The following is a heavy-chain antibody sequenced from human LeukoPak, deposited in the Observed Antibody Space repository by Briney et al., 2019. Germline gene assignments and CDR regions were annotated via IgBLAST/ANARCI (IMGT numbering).Heavy chain of an antibody. CDR2: IYSGGST. CDR3: ASTGRYSGRYRGVDY. CDR1: GFTVSSNY. Sequence: GGSLRLSCAASGFTVSSNYMSWVRQAPGKGLEWVSVIYSGGSTYYADSVKGRFTTSRDNSKNTLYLQMNSLRAEDTAVYYCASTGRYSGRYRGVDYWGQGTLVTVSS. J-gene: IGHJ4*02. V-gene: IGHV3-66*01. D-gene: IGHD1-26*01.